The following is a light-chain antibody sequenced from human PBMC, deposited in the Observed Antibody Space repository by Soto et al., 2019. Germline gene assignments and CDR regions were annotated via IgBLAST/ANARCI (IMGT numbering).Light chain of an antibody. J-gene: IGLJ2*01. CDR2: SNN. V-gene: IGLV1-44*01. Sequence: QSVLTQPPSASGTPGQRVTISCSGSSSNIGSNSVNWYQQFPGTAPKLLIYSNNQRPSGVPDRFSGSQSGTSASLAISGLQSEDEADYYCAAWDDSLNVVIFGGGTKVTVL. CDR3: AAWDDSLNVVI. CDR1: SSNIGSNS.